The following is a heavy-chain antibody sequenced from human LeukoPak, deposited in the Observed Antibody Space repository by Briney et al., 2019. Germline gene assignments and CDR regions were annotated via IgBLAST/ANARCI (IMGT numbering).Heavy chain of an antibody. CDR3: AREYRGSRRSDAFDI. CDR2: IYSSGST. Sequence: GGSLRLSCAASGFTVSSNYMSWVRQAPGKGLEWVSVIYSSGSTYYSDSVKGRFTISRNNSKNTLYLKMNSLRAEDTAVYYCAREYRGSRRSDAFDIWGQGTMVTVSS. J-gene: IGHJ3*02. D-gene: IGHD3-10*01. CDR1: GFTVSSNY. V-gene: IGHV3-53*01.